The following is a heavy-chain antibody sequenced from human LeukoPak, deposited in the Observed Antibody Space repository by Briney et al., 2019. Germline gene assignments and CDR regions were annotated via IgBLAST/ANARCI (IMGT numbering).Heavy chain of an antibody. D-gene: IGHD3-10*01. CDR1: GGSISSRSYY. CDR3: ARITGFGESPDY. Sequence: PSGTLSLTCTVSGGSISSRSYYWGWIRQPPGKGLEWIGSIYYSGSTYYNPSLKSRVTIYVDTSKNQISLKLNSVTAADTAVYYCARITGFGESPDYWGQGTLVTVPS. CDR2: IYYSGST. J-gene: IGHJ4*02. V-gene: IGHV4-39*01.